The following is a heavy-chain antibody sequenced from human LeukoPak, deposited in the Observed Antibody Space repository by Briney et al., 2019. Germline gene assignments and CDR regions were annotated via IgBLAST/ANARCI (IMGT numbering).Heavy chain of an antibody. CDR3: ARTYSSGWYGGDAFDI. V-gene: IGHV3-7*02. Sequence: SGGSLRLSCAASGFTFSTYWMNWVRQARGKGLEWVANIKQDGSEKYYVDSVKGRFTISRDNAKNSLYLQMNSLRAEDTAVYYCARTYSSGWYGGDAFDIWGQGTMVTVSS. J-gene: IGHJ3*02. D-gene: IGHD6-19*01. CDR1: GFTFSTYW. CDR2: IKQDGSEK.